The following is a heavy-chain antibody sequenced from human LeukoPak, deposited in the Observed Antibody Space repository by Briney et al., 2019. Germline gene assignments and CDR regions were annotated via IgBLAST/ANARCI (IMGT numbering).Heavy chain of an antibody. V-gene: IGHV6-1*01. CDR3: AGPGYSSRVWAMDV. Sequence: SQTLSLTCAISGDSVSSNSAAWNWIRQSPSRGLERLGRTYYRSKWYNDYAVSVKSRITINPDTSKNQFSLQLNSVTPEDTAVYYCAGPGYSSRVWAMDVWGQGTTVTVSS. J-gene: IGHJ6*02. D-gene: IGHD6-13*01. CDR2: TYYRSKWYN. CDR1: GDSVSSNSAA.